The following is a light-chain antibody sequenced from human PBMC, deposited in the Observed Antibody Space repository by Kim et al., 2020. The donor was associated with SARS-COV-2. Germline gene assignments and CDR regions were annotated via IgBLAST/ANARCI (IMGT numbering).Light chain of an antibody. CDR3: ETWDSNTWV. J-gene: IGLJ3*02. CDR1: SGHSSYI. V-gene: IGLV4-60*03. CDR2: LEGSGSY. Sequence: QHVLTQSSSASASLGSSVKLTCTLSSGHSSYIIAWHQQQPGKAPRYLMKLEGSGSYNKGSGVPDRFSGSSSGADRYLTISNLQSEDEADYYCETWDSNTWVFGGGTQLTVL.